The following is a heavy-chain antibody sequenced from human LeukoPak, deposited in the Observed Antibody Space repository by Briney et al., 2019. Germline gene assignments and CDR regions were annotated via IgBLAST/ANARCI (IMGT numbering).Heavy chain of an antibody. Sequence: GGSLRLSCAASRFIFSNYAMSWVRQAPGKGLEWVSRITGSGGGTYYADSVKGRFTISRDNAKNSLYLQMNSLRAEDTAVYYCARTSSSAGHWYFDLWGRGTLVTVSS. CDR3: ARTSSSAGHWYFDL. D-gene: IGHD6-13*01. J-gene: IGHJ2*01. CDR2: ITGSGGGT. CDR1: RFIFSNYA. V-gene: IGHV3-23*01.